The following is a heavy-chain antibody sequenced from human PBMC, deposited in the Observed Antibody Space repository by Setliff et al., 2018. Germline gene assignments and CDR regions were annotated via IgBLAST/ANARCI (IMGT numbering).Heavy chain of an antibody. V-gene: IGHV4-39*01. Sequence: SETLSLTCTVSNGSISSGNYFWGWIRQPPGKGLEWMGSIFYTGSTYYSPSLKSRVTMSIDTSKNQFSLKLSSVTAADTAVYYCARVVIRYYYYYMDVWGKGTTVTVSS. CDR3: ARVVIRYYYYYMDV. CDR1: NGSISSGNYF. J-gene: IGHJ6*03. D-gene: IGHD2-21*01. CDR2: IFYTGST.